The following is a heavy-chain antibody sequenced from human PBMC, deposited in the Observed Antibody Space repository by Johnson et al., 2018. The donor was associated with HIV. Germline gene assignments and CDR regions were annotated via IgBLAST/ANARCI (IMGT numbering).Heavy chain of an antibody. J-gene: IGHJ3*02. Sequence: VQLVESGGGLVQPGGSLRLSCAASGFTFSSYDIHWVRQATGQGLEWVSAIGTAGDPYYPGPVKCRVTISRDNSKNSLYLQMNSLRAEDPALYYCATDIRSGYRDAAFDIWGRGTMVTVSS. V-gene: IGHV3-13*05. D-gene: IGHD5-12*01. CDR1: GFTFSSYD. CDR3: ATDIRSGYRDAAFDI. CDR2: IGTAGDP.